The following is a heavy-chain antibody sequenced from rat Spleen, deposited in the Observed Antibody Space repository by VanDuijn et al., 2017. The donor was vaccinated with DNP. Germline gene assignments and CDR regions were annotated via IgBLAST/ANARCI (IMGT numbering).Heavy chain of an antibody. CDR2: ISLDGGRT. Sequence: EVQLVESGGDLVQPGRSLKLSCAASGFTFSDYYMAWVRQAQTKGLEWVAYISLDGGRTYYGASVKGRFTISRDNTKSTLYLQMNSLRSEDTATYYCASWGIRAYYFDSWGQGVMVTVSS. CDR3: ASWGIRAYYFDS. V-gene: IGHV5-22*01. CDR1: GFTFSDYY. D-gene: IGHD4-3*01. J-gene: IGHJ2*01.